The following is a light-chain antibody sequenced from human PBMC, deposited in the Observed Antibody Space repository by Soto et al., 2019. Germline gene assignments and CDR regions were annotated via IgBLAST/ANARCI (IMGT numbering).Light chain of an antibody. J-gene: IGKJ1*01. CDR3: QQFGRSPPSWT. Sequence: ETVLTQSPGTLSLSPGERATLSCRASQSVSSNYLAWYQQKPGQAPRLLIYGASTRATGIPDRFSGSGSGTDFNLTISRLEPEDFAVYYCQQFGRSPPSWTFGQGTKGEIK. CDR1: QSVSSNY. V-gene: IGKV3-20*01. CDR2: GAS.